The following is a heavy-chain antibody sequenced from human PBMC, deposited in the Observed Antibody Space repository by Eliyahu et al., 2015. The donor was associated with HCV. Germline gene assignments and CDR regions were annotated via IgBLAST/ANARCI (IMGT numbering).Heavy chain of an antibody. Sequence: QVQLVQSGAEVKKPGASVKVSCKASGYTFTGYYMHWVRQAPGQGLEWMGWINPNSGGTNYAQKFQGRVTMTRDTSISTAYMELSRLRSDDTAVYYCARDPSVVTAIPSEYFQHWGQGTLVTVSS. D-gene: IGHD2-21*02. CDR2: INPNSGGT. CDR3: ARDPSVVTAIPSEYFQH. V-gene: IGHV1-2*02. J-gene: IGHJ1*01. CDR1: GYTFTGYY.